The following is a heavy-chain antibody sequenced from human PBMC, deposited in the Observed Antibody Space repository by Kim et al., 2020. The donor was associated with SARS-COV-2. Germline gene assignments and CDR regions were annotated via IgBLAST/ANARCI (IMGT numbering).Heavy chain of an antibody. J-gene: IGHJ4*02. V-gene: IGHV3-33*01. CDR3: ARDYDILTGYYFDS. CDR1: GFTFSSYG. D-gene: IGHD3-9*01. Sequence: GSLRLSCAASGFTFSSYGMHWVRQAPGKGLEWVAVIWYDGSNKYYADSVKGRFTISRDNSKNTLYLQMNSLRAEDTAVYYCARDYDILTGYYFDSWGQGTLVTVSS. CDR2: IWYDGSNK.